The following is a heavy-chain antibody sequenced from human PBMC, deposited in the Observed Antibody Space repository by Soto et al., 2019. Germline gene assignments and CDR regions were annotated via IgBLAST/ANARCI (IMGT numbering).Heavy chain of an antibody. D-gene: IGHD1-1*01. CDR2: VHISGHS. J-gene: IGHJ5*01. CDR1: GGSVRAPDW. CDR3: ARVRQGCSANNCYFDP. Sequence: SETLSLTCTLSGGSVRAPDWWNCVCQSPDKGLEWIAEVHISGHSNYNPSLRSRVSVSIDSSKNQFYLNLNSVTAADTAIYYCARVRQGCSANNCYFDPWGQGTQVTVS. V-gene: IGHV4-4*02.